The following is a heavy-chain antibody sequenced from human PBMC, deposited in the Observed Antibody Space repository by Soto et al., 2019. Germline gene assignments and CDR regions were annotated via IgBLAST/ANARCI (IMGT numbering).Heavy chain of an antibody. CDR2: IYSGGST. J-gene: IGHJ4*02. CDR3: ARGAGYCSGGSCYLYYFDY. D-gene: IGHD2-15*01. CDR1: GFTVSSNY. V-gene: IGHV3-53*01. Sequence: GSLRLSCAASGFTVSSNYMSWVRQAPGKGLEWVSVIYSGGSTYYADSVKGRFTISRDNSKNTLYLQMNSLRAEDTAVYYCARGAGYCSGGSCYLYYFDYWGQGTLVTVSS.